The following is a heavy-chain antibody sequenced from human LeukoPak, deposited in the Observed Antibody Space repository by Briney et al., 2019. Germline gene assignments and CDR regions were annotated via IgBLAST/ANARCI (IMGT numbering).Heavy chain of an antibody. CDR1: GFTFSTYA. Sequence: GGSLRLSCAASGFTFSTYAMHWVRQGPGKGLEWVAVISYDGSNKFYADSVKGRFTISRVNSKNTLYLQMSSLSAEDTAVYYCARTTTPHYYGSGSYALGYWGQGTLVTVPS. V-gene: IGHV3-30-3*01. CDR3: ARTTTPHYYGSGSYALGY. CDR2: ISYDGSNK. J-gene: IGHJ4*02. D-gene: IGHD3-10*01.